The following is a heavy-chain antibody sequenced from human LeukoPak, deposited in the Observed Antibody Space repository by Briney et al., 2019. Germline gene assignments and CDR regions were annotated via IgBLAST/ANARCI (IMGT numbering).Heavy chain of an antibody. CDR3: TSEEVDDYGGVYFDY. D-gene: IGHD4-23*01. CDR2: IRSKAYGGTT. J-gene: IGHJ4*02. Sequence: GGSLRLSCTASGFTFGDYAMSWFRQAPGKGLERVGFIRSKAYGGTTEYAASVKGRFTISRDDSKSIAYLQMNSLKTEDTAVYYCTSEEVDDYGGVYFDYWGQGTLVTVSS. CDR1: GFTFGDYA. V-gene: IGHV3-49*03.